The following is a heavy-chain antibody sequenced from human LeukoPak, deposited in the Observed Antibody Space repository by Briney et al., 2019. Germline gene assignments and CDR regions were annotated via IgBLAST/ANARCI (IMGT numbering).Heavy chain of an antibody. CDR3: AKGTRIAAAGSFDY. CDR1: GFTFDDYA. CDR2: ISWNSGSI. J-gene: IGHJ4*02. Sequence: GGSLRLSCAASGFTFDDYAMHWVRQAPGKGLEWVSGISWNSGSIGYADSVKGRFTISRDNAKNSLYLQMHSLRAEDTALYYCAKGTRIAAAGSFDYWGQGTLVTVSS. V-gene: IGHV3-9*01. D-gene: IGHD6-13*01.